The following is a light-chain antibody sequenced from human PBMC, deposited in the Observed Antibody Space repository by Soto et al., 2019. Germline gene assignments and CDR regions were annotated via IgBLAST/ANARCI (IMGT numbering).Light chain of an antibody. J-gene: IGLJ1*01. CDR1: TSDVGDYNY. Sequence: QCLPTLPASVSGSPGQSIHISCTGATSDVGDYNYVSWYQHHPGKAPKLLIYEVNNRPSGVSDRFSGSKSGNVASLTISWLQAEDEADYYCRSYTSSSTYVFGTGTKVTVL. V-gene: IGLV2-14*01. CDR2: EVN. CDR3: RSYTSSSTYV.